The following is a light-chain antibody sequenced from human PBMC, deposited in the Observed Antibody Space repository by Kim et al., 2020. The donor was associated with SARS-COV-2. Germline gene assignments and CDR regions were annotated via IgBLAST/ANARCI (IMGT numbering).Light chain of an antibody. CDR3: QQYNHWPPYS. CDR1: QTVSTN. CDR2: AAF. J-gene: IGKJ2*03. Sequence: VSPEDRATLSGRASQTVSTNLAWYQQRPGQAPRLLIYAAFIRAAGIPARFSGSGSGTEFTLTISSLQSEDSAVYFCQQYNHWPPYSFGQGTKLEI. V-gene: IGKV3-15*01.